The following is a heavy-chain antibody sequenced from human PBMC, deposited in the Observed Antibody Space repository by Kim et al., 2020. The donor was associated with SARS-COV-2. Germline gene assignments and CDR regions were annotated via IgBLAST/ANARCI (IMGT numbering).Heavy chain of an antibody. D-gene: IGHD1-7*01. V-gene: IGHV5-51*01. CDR1: GYSFTSYW. Sequence: GESLKISCKGSGYSFTSYWIGWMRQMPGKGLEWMGIIYPGDSDTRYSPSFQGQVTISADKSISTAYLQWSSLKASDTAMYYCARHGITGTTYDAFDIWGQGTMVTVSS. J-gene: IGHJ3*02. CDR2: IYPGDSDT. CDR3: ARHGITGTTYDAFDI.